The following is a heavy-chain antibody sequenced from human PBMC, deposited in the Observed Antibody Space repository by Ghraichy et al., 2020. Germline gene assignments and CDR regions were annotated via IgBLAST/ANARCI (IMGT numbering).Heavy chain of an antibody. D-gene: IGHD6-19*01. CDR1: GGSISSSSYY. CDR3: AIQYSSGWLGAFDI. CDR2: IYYSGST. Sequence: SETLSLTCTVSGGSISSSSYYWGWIRQPPGKGLEWIGSIYYSGSTYYNPSLKSRVTISVDTSKNQFSLKLSSVTAADTAVYYCAIQYSSGWLGAFDIWGQGTMVTVSS. V-gene: IGHV4-39*01. J-gene: IGHJ3*02.